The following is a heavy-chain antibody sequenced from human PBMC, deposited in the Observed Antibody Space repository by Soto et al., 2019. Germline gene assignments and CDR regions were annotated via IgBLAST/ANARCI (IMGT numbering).Heavy chain of an antibody. CDR2: IFSNDEK. V-gene: IGHV2-26*01. D-gene: IGHD2-15*01. CDR1: GFSLSNARMG. J-gene: IGHJ3*02. Sequence: QVTLKESGPVLVKPTETLTLTCTVSGFSLSNARMGVSWIRQPPGKALEWLAHIFSNDEKSYSTSLKSRLTISKDTSKSQVVLTMTKMDPVDTATYYCARMTTPADAFDIWGQGTMVTVSS. CDR3: ARMTTPADAFDI.